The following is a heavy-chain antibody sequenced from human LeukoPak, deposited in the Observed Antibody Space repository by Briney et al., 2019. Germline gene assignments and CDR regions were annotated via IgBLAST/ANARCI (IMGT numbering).Heavy chain of an antibody. CDR3: ARDGGIAVAGFYYYYMDV. J-gene: IGHJ6*03. D-gene: IGHD6-19*01. Sequence: SGGSLRLSCAASGFTVSSNYMSWVRQAPGKGLEWGSVIYSGGSTYYADSVKGRFTISRDNSKNTLYLQMNSLRAEDTAVYYCARDGGIAVAGFYYYYMDVWGKGTTVTVSS. V-gene: IGHV3-53*01. CDR2: IYSGGST. CDR1: GFTVSSNY.